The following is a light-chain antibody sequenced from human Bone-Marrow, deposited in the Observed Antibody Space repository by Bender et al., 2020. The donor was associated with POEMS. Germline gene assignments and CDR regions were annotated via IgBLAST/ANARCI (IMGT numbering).Light chain of an antibody. Sequence: QSALTQPASVSGSPGQSITIPCTGTSDDVGSYNVVSWYQQHAGKAPKLMIYEGSKRPSGVSNRFSGSQSGYTASLTISGLQTEDEADYYCCAYAGSGTWGFGGGTKLTVL. CDR3: CAYAGSGTWG. J-gene: IGLJ3*02. CDR2: EGS. CDR1: SDDVGSYNV. V-gene: IGLV2-23*01.